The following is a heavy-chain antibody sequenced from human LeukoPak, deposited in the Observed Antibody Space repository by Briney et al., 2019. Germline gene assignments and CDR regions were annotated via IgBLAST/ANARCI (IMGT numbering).Heavy chain of an antibody. Sequence: ASVKVPCKASGYTFTSYYMHWVRQAPGQGLEWMGIINPSGGSTSYAQKFQGRVTMTRDTSTSTVYMELSSLRSEDTAVYYCARGIGYCSSTSCYKFDYWGQGTLVTVSS. CDR2: INPSGGST. CDR1: GYTFTSYY. D-gene: IGHD2-2*02. V-gene: IGHV1-46*01. J-gene: IGHJ4*02. CDR3: ARGIGYCSSTSCYKFDY.